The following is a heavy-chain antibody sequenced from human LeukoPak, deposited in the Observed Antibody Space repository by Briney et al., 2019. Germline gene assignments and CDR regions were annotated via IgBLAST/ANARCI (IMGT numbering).Heavy chain of an antibody. Sequence: ASVKVSCKASGYTFTSYDINWVRQATGQGLEWMGWMNPNSGSTGYAQKFQGRVTMTRNTSISTAYMELSSLRSEDTAVYYCATRIRQATYYYDSSAIYAFDIWGQGTMVTVSS. CDR2: MNPNSGST. CDR1: GYTFTSYD. D-gene: IGHD3-22*01. J-gene: IGHJ3*02. V-gene: IGHV1-8*01. CDR3: ATRIRQATYYYDSSAIYAFDI.